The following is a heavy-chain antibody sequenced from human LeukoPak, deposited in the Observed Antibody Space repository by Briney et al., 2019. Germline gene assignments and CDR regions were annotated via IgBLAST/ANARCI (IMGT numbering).Heavy chain of an antibody. D-gene: IGHD2-2*01. Sequence: SSETLSLTCAVYGGSFSGYYWSWIRQPPGKGLEWIGGINHSGSTNYNPSLKSRVTISVDTSKNQFSLKLSSVTAADTAVYYCARGARKDIVVVPAASGLKRVIFDYWGQGTLVTVSS. CDR2: INHSGST. J-gene: IGHJ4*02. CDR3: ARGARKDIVVVPAASGLKRVIFDY. V-gene: IGHV4-34*01. CDR1: GGSFSGYY.